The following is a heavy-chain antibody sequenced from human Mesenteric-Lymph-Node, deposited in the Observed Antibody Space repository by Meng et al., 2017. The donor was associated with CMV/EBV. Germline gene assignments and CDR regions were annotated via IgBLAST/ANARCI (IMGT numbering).Heavy chain of an antibody. V-gene: IGHV4-4*02. CDR1: GGSISSSNW. CDR2: IYHSGST. J-gene: IGHJ4*02. Sequence: LTCSGPGGSISSSNWWSWVRQPPGKGLEWIGEIYHSGSTNYNPSLKSRVTISVDKSKNQFSLKLSSVTAADTAVYYCARDGGATTFDYWGQGTLVTVSS. D-gene: IGHD1-26*01. CDR3: ARDGGATTFDY.